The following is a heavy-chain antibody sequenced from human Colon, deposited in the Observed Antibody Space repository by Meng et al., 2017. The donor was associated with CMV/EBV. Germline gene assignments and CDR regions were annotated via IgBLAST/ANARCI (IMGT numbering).Heavy chain of an antibody. J-gene: IGHJ6*02. V-gene: IGHV1-24*01. D-gene: IGHD1-7*01. CDR2: FDPEDGET. Sequence: ASVKVSCKVSGYTLTELSRHWVRQAPGRGLEWMGGFDPEDGETIYAQKFQDRVTMTTDTSTSTAYMELRSLRSDDTAVYFCARHELLPYYYGLDVWGQGTAVTVSS. CDR3: ARHELLPYYYGLDV. CDR1: GYTLTELS.